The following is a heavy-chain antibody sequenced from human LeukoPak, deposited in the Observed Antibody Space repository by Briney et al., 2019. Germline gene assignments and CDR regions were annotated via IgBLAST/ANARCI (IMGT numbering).Heavy chain of an antibody. Sequence: GGSLRLSCAASGYTFSSFWIHWVRQAPGKGLEWVSAISGSGGSTYYADSVKGRFTISRDNSKNTLYLQMNSLRAEDTAVYYCAKEKLRYFDWLYYFDYWGQGTLVTVSS. CDR3: AKEKLRYFDWLYYFDY. CDR1: GYTFSSFW. V-gene: IGHV3-23*01. D-gene: IGHD3-9*01. J-gene: IGHJ4*02. CDR2: ISGSGGST.